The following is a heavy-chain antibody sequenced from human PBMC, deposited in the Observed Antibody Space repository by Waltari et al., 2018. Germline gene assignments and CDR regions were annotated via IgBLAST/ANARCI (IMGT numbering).Heavy chain of an antibody. CDR2: INPSGGST. D-gene: IGHD1-26*01. CDR3: ARGETVPSQWGQTQYYFDY. V-gene: IGHV1-46*01. Sequence: QVQLVQSGAEVKKPGASVKVSCKASGYTFTSYYMHWVRQAPGQGLEWMGRINPSGGSTSYAQKFQGRVTMTRDTSTSTVYMELSSLRSEDTAVYYCARGETVPSQWGQTQYYFDYWGQGTLVTVSS. CDR1: GYTFTSYY. J-gene: IGHJ4*02.